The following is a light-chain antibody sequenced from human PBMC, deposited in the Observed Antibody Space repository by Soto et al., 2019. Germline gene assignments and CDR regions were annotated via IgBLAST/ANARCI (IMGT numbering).Light chain of an antibody. CDR3: QSHDNSLSGTYV. J-gene: IGLJ1*01. CDR1: SSNIGAGYD. CDR2: GNN. Sequence: QSVLTQPPSMSGAPGQRVTISCTGSSSNIGAGYDVHWYQQLPGKAPRLLIFGNNNRPSRVPDRFSGSKSGTSASLAITGLQAEDEADYYCQSHDNSLSGTYVFGTGTKVTVL. V-gene: IGLV1-40*01.